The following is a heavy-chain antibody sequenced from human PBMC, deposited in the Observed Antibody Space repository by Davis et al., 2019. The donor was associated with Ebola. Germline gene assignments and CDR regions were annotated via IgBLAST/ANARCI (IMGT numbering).Heavy chain of an antibody. CDR1: GYTFVSHY. Sequence: AASVKVSCKASGYTFVSHYMHWVRQAPGQGLEWMGRINPSGDDTIYAQKFQGRVTITADESTSTAYMELSSLRSEDTAVYYCARVLVATIGPYYGMDVWGQGTTVTVSS. V-gene: IGHV1-46*01. J-gene: IGHJ6*02. CDR3: ARVLVATIGPYYGMDV. D-gene: IGHD5-12*01. CDR2: INPSGDDT.